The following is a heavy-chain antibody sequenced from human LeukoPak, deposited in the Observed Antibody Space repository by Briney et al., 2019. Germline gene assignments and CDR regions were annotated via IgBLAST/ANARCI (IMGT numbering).Heavy chain of an antibody. CDR2: IIPIFGTA. CDR1: GGTFSSYA. D-gene: IGHD2-2*01. Sequence: SVTVSCKASGGTFSSYAISWVRQAPGQGLEWMGGIIPIFGTANYAQKFQGRVTMTRDTSTSTVYMELSSLRSENTAVYYCARDPRCGSSTSCYSFDYWGQGTLVTVSS. CDR3: ARDPRCGSSTSCYSFDY. J-gene: IGHJ4*02. V-gene: IGHV1-69*05.